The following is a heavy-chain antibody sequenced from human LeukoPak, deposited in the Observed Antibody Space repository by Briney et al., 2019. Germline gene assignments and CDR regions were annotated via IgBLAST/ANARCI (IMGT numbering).Heavy chain of an antibody. D-gene: IGHD5-24*01. J-gene: IGHJ6*02. V-gene: IGHV3-66*02. Sequence: GGSLRLSCAASGFTVSSNYMSWVRQAPGKGLEWVSVIYSGGSTYYADSVKGRFTISRDNSKNKLYLQMNSLRAEDTAVYYCAREMATTPYYYYGMDVWGQGTTVTVSS. CDR3: AREMATTPYYYYGMDV. CDR2: IYSGGST. CDR1: GFTVSSNY.